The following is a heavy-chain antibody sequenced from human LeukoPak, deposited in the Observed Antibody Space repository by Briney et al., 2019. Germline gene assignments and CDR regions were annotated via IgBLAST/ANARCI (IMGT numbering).Heavy chain of an antibody. V-gene: IGHV3-53*01. J-gene: IGHJ4*02. CDR3: ATYRQVLLPFES. D-gene: IGHD2-8*02. CDR1: GFTVSSNS. Sequence: GGSLRLSCTVSGFTVSSNSMSWVRQAPGKGLEWVSFIYSGGNTHYSDSVKGRFTISRDNSKNTLYLQMNSLRAEDTAIYYCATYRQVLLPFESWGQGTLVTVSS. CDR2: IYSGGNT.